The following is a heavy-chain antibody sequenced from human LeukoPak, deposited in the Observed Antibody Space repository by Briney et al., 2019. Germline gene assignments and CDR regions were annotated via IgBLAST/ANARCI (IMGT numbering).Heavy chain of an antibody. CDR2: IYPGDSDT. CDR3: ARLQGGSGSYYGPLYYYYGMDV. V-gene: IGHV5-51*01. D-gene: IGHD3-10*01. Sequence: GESLKISCKGSGYSFTSCWIGWVRQMPGKGLEWMGIIYPGDSDTRYSPSFQGQVTISADKSISTAYLQWSSLKASDTAMYYCARLQGGSGSYYGPLYYYYGMDVWGQGTTVTVSS. J-gene: IGHJ6*02. CDR1: GYSFTSCW.